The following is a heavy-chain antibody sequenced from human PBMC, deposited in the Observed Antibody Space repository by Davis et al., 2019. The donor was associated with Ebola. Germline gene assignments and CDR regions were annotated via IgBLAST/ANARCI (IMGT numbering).Heavy chain of an antibody. D-gene: IGHD3-3*01. CDR3: ARGGSLEWTLYYYYYMDV. Sequence: ASVKVSCKASGYTFTGYYMHWVRQAPGQGLEWMGWINPNSGGTNYAQKFQGWVSMTRDTSISTVYMELSRLRSDDTAVYYCARGGSLEWTLYYYYYMDVWGKGTTVTFSS. J-gene: IGHJ6*03. CDR2: INPNSGGT. V-gene: IGHV1-2*04. CDR1: GYTFTGYY.